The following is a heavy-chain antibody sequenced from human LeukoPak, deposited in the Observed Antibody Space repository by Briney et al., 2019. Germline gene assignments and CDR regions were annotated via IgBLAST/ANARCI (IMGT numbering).Heavy chain of an antibody. CDR2: ISSSSSTT. CDR3: VRRGLIVTEYLER. CDR1: GFTFSIYS. V-gene: IGHV3-48*04. J-gene: IGHJ1*01. Sequence: PGGSLRLSCAASGFTFSIYSMNWVRQAPGKGPEWVSYISSSSSTTYYADSVKGRFTISRDNAKNSLYLQMNSLRAEDTAVYYCVRRGLIVTEYLERWGQGTLVIVSS. D-gene: IGHD3-10*01.